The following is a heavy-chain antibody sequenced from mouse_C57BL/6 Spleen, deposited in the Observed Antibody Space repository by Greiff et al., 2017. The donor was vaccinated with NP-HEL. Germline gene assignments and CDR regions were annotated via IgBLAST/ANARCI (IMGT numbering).Heavy chain of an antibody. D-gene: IGHD2-4*01. V-gene: IGHV1-81*01. J-gene: IGHJ4*01. Sequence: VQLVESGAELARPGASVKLSCKASGYTFTSYGISWVKQRTGQGLEWIGEIYPRSGNTYYNEKFKGKATLTADKSSSTAYMELRSLTSEDSAVYFCARRDDYYYYAMDYWGQGTSVTVSS. CDR2: IYPRSGNT. CDR3: ARRDDYYYYAMDY. CDR1: GYTFTSYG.